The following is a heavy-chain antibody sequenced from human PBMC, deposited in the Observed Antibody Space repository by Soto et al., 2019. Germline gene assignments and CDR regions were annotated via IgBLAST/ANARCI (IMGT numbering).Heavy chain of an antibody. CDR2: MNPNSGNT. CDR3: ARVGLPHGSGPYNWFDP. CDR1: GYTFTSYD. V-gene: IGHV1-8*01. D-gene: IGHD3-10*01. Sequence: ASVKVSCKASGYTFTSYDINWVRQATGQGLEWMGWMNPNSGNTGYAQKFQGRVTMTRNTSISTAYMELSSLRSEDTAVYYCARVGLPHGSGPYNWFDPWGQGTLVTVSS. J-gene: IGHJ5*02.